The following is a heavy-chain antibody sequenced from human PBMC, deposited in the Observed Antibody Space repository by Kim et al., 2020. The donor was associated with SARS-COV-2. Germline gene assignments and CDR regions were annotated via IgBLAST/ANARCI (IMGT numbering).Heavy chain of an antibody. V-gene: IGHV4-34*01. D-gene: IGHD2-15*01. J-gene: IGHJ2*01. Sequence: SETLSLTCAVYGGSFSGYYWSWIRQPPGKGLEWIGEINHSGSTNYNPSLKSRVTISVDTSKNQFSLKLSSVTAADTAVYYCARERIIKSRVAKTYWYFDLWGRGTLVTVSS. CDR1: GGSFSGYY. CDR2: INHSGST. CDR3: ARERIIKSRVAKTYWYFDL.